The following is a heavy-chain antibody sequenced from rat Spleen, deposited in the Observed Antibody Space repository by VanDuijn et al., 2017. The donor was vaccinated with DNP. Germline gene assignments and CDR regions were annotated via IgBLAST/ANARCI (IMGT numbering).Heavy chain of an antibody. J-gene: IGHJ3*01. CDR3: TRSDSYGFPY. D-gene: IGHD1-2*01. CDR1: GFTFNKSW. V-gene: IGHV5-31*01. CDR2: ITNGGTNT. Sequence: EVQLVESGGGLVQPGRFLKLSCVASGFTFNKSWMTWIRQAPGKGLEWVASITNGGTNTFYSDSVKGRFTISRDNAKSTRYLQMDGLRSEDTATYYCTRSDSYGFPYWGQGTLVTVSS.